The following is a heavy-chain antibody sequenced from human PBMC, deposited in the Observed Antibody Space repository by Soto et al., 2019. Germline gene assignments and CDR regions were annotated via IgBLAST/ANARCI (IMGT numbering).Heavy chain of an antibody. D-gene: IGHD6-19*01. V-gene: IGHV3-7*03. CDR1: GFSFSHYW. Sequence: PGGSLRLSCAASGFSFSHYWLMWIRRAPGKGLEWVANIRQDGSEKYYGDSVKGRFTASRDNAQSPLYLQMNSPRAEDTAVYYCAGGPEGWPAEYWGQGILVTVSS. CDR2: IRQDGSEK. CDR3: AGGPEGWPAEY. J-gene: IGHJ4*02.